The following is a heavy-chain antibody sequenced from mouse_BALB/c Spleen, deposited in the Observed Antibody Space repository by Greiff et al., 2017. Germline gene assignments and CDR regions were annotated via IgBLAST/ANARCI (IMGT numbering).Heavy chain of an antibody. CDR2: IWAGGST. CDR1: GFSLTSYG. V-gene: IGHV2-9*02. J-gene: IGHJ3*01. D-gene: IGHD2-3*01. Sequence: QVQLQQSGPGLVAPSQSLSITCTVSGFSLTSYGVHWVRQPPGKGLEWLGVIWAGGSTNYNSALMSRLSISKDNSKSQVFLKMNSLQTDDTAMYYCARLSFPYDGYSAYWGQGTLVTVSA. CDR3: ARLSFPYDGYSAY.